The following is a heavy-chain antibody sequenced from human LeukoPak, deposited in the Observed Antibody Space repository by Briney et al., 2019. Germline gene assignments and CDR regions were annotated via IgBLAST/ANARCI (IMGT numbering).Heavy chain of an antibody. V-gene: IGHV4-34*01. CDR1: GGSFSGYY. CDR2: INHSGST. Sequence: TSETLSLTCAVYGGSFSGYYWSWIRQPPGKGLGWVGDINHSGSTNYNPSLKSRVTISVDTSKNQFSLKLSSVTAADTAVYYCARDLRIVVPAATPSGYYYYYMDVWGKGTTVTISS. CDR3: ARDLRIVVPAATPSGYYYYYMDV. J-gene: IGHJ6*03. D-gene: IGHD2-2*01.